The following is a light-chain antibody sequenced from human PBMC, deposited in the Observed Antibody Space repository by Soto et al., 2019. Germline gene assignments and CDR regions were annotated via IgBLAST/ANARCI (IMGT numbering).Light chain of an antibody. J-gene: IGLJ1*01. V-gene: IGLV2-14*01. CDR3: SSYTSSSTYV. CDR1: SSDVGGYNY. Sequence: QSVLTQPPSVSGAPGQSITISCTGTSSDVGGYNYVSWYQQHPGKVPKLLIYEVSNRPSGVSNRFSGSKSGNTASLTISGLQAEDEANYYCSSYTSSSTYVFGTGTKVTVL. CDR2: EVS.